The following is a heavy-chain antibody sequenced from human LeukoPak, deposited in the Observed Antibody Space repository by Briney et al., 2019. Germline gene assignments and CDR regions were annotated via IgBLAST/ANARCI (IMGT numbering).Heavy chain of an antibody. J-gene: IGHJ5*02. CDR2: MYYSGST. D-gene: IGHD3-22*01. CDR1: GGSISSGDYY. CDR3: ARPYYYDSRIDP. V-gene: IGHV4-30-4*01. Sequence: PSQTLSLTCTVSGGSISSGDYYWSWIRQPPGKGLEWNGYMYYSGSTYYNPSLKSRVVISVDTSKNQFSLKLSSVTAADTAVYYCARPYYYDSRIDPWGQGTLVTVSS.